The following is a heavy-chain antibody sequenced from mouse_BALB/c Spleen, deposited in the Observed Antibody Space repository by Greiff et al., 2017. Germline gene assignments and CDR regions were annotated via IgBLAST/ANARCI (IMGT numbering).Heavy chain of an antibody. D-gene: IGHD2-3*01. V-gene: IGHV7-1*02. CDR2: SRNKANDYTT. CDR1: GFTFSDFY. Sequence: EVNVVESGGGLVQPGGSLRLSCATSGFTFSDFYMEWVRQPPGKRLEWIAASRNKANDYTTEYSASVKGRFIVSRDTSHSILYLQMNALRAEDTAIYYCARDHGCYGWYFDVWGAGTTGTVSS. CDR3: ARDHGCYGWYFDV. J-gene: IGHJ1*01.